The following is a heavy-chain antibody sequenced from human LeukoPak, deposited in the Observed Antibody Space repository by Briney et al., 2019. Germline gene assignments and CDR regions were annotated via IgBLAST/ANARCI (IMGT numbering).Heavy chain of an antibody. CDR2: INPSGGST. D-gene: IGHD1-7*01. J-gene: IGHJ5*02. Sequence: ASVKVSCKASGYTFTSYYMHWVRQAPGQGLEWMGIINPSGGSTSYAQKFQGRVTMTRDMSTSTVYMELSSLRSEDTAVYYCARGGDWNYVGGYWFDPWGQGTLVTVSS. CDR3: ARGGDWNYVGGYWFDP. V-gene: IGHV1-46*01. CDR1: GYTFTSYY.